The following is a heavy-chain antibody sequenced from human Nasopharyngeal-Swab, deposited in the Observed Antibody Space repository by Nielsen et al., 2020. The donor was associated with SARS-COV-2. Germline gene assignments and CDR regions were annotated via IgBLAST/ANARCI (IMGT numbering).Heavy chain of an antibody. CDR1: GGSISSGGYY. V-gene: IGHV4-39*07. CDR3: ARDESWRYYYGMDV. D-gene: IGHD1-1*01. J-gene: IGHJ6*02. Sequence: SETLSLTCTVSGGSISSGGYYWSWFRQPPGKGLEWIGEINHSGSTNYNPSLKSRVTISVDTSKNQFSLKLSSVTAADTAVYYCARDESWRYYYGMDVWGQGTTVTVSS. CDR2: INHSGST.